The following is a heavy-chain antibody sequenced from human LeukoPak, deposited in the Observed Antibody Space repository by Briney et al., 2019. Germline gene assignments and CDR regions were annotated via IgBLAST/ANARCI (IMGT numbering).Heavy chain of an antibody. V-gene: IGHV4-34*01. CDR1: GGSFSGYY. CDR3: ARGGSTLHSAGGHDIEFYYYYMDV. D-gene: IGHD3-9*01. J-gene: IGHJ6*03. Sequence: SETLSLTCAVYGGSFSGYYWSWIHQPPGKGLEWIGRFYYSGNPYYNPSLKSRVTISVDTSKTQFSLKLSSVTAADTAVYYCARGGSTLHSAGGHDIEFYYYYMDVWGKGTTVTISS. CDR2: FYYSGNP.